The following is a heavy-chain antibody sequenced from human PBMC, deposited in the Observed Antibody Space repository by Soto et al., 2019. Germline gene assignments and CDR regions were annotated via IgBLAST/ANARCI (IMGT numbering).Heavy chain of an antibody. D-gene: IGHD3-3*02. Sequence: ASVKVSCKSSGYSFFSYYIHWVRQAPGQGLEWMGRFLASGGNTFYAQRFRGRVSMTRDTSSTNTVSLELTSLTSDDTAVYYCARGGATIFGVIDSWGQGTRVTVSS. CDR1: GYSFFSYY. CDR2: FLASGGNT. J-gene: IGHJ4*02. V-gene: IGHV1-46*01. CDR3: ARGGATIFGVIDS.